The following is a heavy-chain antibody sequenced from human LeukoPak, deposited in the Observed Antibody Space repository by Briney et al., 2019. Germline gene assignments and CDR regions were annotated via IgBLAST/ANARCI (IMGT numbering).Heavy chain of an antibody. V-gene: IGHV1-69*13. CDR2: IIPIFGTA. J-gene: IGHJ3*02. CDR3: ARALGATYAFDI. Sequence: GASVKVSCKASGGTFSSYAISWVRQAPGQGLEWMGGIIPIFGTANYAQKFQGRVTITADESTSTAYMELSSLRSEDTAVYYCARALGATYAFDIWGQGTMVTVSS. D-gene: IGHD1-26*01. CDR1: GGTFSSYA.